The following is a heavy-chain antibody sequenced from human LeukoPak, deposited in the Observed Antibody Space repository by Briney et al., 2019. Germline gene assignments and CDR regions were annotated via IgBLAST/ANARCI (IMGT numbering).Heavy chain of an antibody. D-gene: IGHD1-1*01. V-gene: IGHV4-39*01. CDR3: ARRGTYWNALGC. J-gene: IGHJ4*02. Sequence: PSETLSLTCTVSGGSVSDNGFFWGWIRQPPGKGLEWIGSVSYTGSTHYDPFLKSRVTMSIDTSKNQFSLNLTPVTAADTAVYYCARRGTYWNALGCWGQGALVTVSS. CDR2: VSYTGST. CDR1: GGSVSDNGFF.